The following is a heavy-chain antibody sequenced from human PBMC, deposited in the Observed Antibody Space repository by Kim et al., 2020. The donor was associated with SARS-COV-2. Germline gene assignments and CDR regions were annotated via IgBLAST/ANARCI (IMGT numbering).Heavy chain of an antibody. V-gene: IGHV6-1*01. CDR3: ARDLSLGIDY. D-gene: IGHD7-27*01. CDR2: YE. J-gene: IGHJ4*02. Sequence: YEDYAKAVKSRITINTDKSKNQFSLQLNSVTPEDTAVYYCARDLSLGIDYWGQGTLVTVSS.